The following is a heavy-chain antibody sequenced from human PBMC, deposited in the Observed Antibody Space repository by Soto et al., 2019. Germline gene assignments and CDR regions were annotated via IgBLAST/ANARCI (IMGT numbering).Heavy chain of an antibody. Sequence: QVQLLQSGAAVKTPGASVNVSCKTSGYTFMSYDVNWVRQAAGRGLEWMGSLNPNTGKTVYARRFQGTITMTRNTSTNSLNLQLTNLKYEDTAVYYCARGPPNVVVSGPCFFDVWGQGTLVIVSA. J-gene: IGHJ4*02. V-gene: IGHV1-8*01. CDR3: ARGPPNVVVSGPCFFDV. CDR1: GYTFMSYD. CDR2: LNPNTGKT. D-gene: IGHD2-21*01.